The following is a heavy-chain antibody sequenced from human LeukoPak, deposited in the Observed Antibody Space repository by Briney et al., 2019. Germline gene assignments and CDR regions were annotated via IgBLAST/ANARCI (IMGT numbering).Heavy chain of an antibody. J-gene: IGHJ6*03. CDR3: VARPGIAAAGTRYYYMDV. CDR2: ISSSGSTI. CDR1: GFTFSDYY. V-gene: IGHV3-11*01. D-gene: IGHD6-13*01. Sequence: GGSLRLPCAASGFTFSDYYMIWIRQAPGKGLEWVSYISSSGSTIYYADSVKGRFTISRDNAKNSLYLQMNSLRAEDTAVYYCVARPGIAAAGTRYYYMDVWGKGTTVTVSS.